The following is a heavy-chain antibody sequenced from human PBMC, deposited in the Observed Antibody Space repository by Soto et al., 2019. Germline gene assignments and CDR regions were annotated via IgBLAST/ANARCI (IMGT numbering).Heavy chain of an antibody. Sequence: EVQVVESGGGLVKPGGSLRLSCAASGFTFSEYSFLWVRQAPGKGLEWLSFIANGDTHIFYSDSVKGRFTISRDTAKNSGYLQSNSLGADDSAVYYCAREKGHCTDACNRGAFDIWGPGTRVTVSS. J-gene: IGHJ3*02. V-gene: IGHV3-21*01. CDR1: GFTFSEYS. CDR2: IANGDTHI. CDR3: AREKGHCTDACNRGAFDI. D-gene: IGHD1-26*01.